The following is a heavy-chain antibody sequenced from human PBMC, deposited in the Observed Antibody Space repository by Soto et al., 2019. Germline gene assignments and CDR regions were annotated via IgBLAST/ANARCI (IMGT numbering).Heavy chain of an antibody. J-gene: IGHJ6*02. CDR3: ARQMTTVTPYYYYGMDV. Sequence: PGESLKISCKGSGYSFTSYWIGWVRQMPGKGLEWMGIIYPGDSDTRYSPSFQGQVTISADKSISTAYLQWSSLKASDTAMYYCARQMTTVTPYYYYGMDVWGQGTTVTVSS. CDR2: IYPGDSDT. D-gene: IGHD4-4*01. V-gene: IGHV5-51*01. CDR1: GYSFTSYW.